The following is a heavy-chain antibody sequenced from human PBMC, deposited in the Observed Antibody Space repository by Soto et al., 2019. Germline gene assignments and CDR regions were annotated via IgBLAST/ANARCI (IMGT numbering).Heavy chain of an antibody. J-gene: IGHJ6*02. CDR3: ARFNYYGSGSYYSWYGMDV. Sequence: QVQLQESGPGLVKPSGTLSLTCAVSGGSISSSNWWSWVRQPPGKGLEWIGEIYHSGSTNYNPSLKSRVTISVDKSKNQFSLKLSYVTAADTAVYYCARFNYYGSGSYYSWYGMDVWGQGTTVTVSS. D-gene: IGHD3-10*01. CDR1: GGSISSSNW. CDR2: IYHSGST. V-gene: IGHV4-4*02.